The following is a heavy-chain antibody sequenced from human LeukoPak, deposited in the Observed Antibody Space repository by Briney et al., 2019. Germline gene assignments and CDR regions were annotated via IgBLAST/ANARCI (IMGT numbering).Heavy chain of an antibody. J-gene: IGHJ4*02. CDR3: TTESRSHSGSYFY. D-gene: IGHD1-26*01. CDR2: IKSKTDGGTT. CDR1: GFTFSNAW. Sequence: PGGSLRLSCAASGFTFSNAWMSWVRQAPGKGLEWVGRIKSKTDGGTTDYAAPVKGRFTFSRDDSKNTLYLQMNSLKTEETAVYYCTTESRSHSGSYFYWGQGTLVTVSS. V-gene: IGHV3-15*01.